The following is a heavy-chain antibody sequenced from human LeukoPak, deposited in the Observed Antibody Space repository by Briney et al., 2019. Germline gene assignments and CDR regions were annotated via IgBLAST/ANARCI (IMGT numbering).Heavy chain of an antibody. CDR2: IYYSGST. Sequence: SETLSLTCTVPSGSISSYYWSWIRQPPGKGLEWIGYIYYSGSTYYNPSLKSRVAISVDTSKNQFSLKLSSVTAADTAVYYCARDTYYYGMDVWGQGTTVSVSS. J-gene: IGHJ6*02. CDR3: ARDTYYYGMDV. CDR1: SGSISSYY. V-gene: IGHV4-59*01.